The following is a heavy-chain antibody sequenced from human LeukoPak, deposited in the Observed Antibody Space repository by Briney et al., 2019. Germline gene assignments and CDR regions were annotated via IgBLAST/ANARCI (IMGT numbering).Heavy chain of an antibody. D-gene: IGHD6-13*01. V-gene: IGHV1-69*04. CDR2: IIPILGIA. CDR3: ARSAAAGPFDY. CDR1: GGTFSSYA. Sequence: SVKVSCKASGGTFSSYAISWVRQAPGQGLEWMGRIIPILGIANYAQKFQGRVTMTTDTSTSTAYMELRSLRSDDTAVYYCARSAAAGPFDYWGQGTLVTVSS. J-gene: IGHJ4*02.